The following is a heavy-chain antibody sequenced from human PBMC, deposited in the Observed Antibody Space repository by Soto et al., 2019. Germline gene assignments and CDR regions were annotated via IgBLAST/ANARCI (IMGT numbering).Heavy chain of an antibody. CDR2: IKQDGSEE. V-gene: IGHV3-7*05. Sequence: GGSLRLACAASGFTFSIYWMSWFRQAPGKGLEWVANIKQDGSEEYYVDSVRGRFTISRDNAKNSLYLQMNSLRAEDTAVYYCASLLSLFCSGGSCPKDAFDIWGQGTMVTVSS. D-gene: IGHD2-15*01. CDR1: GFTFSIYW. J-gene: IGHJ3*02. CDR3: ASLLSLFCSGGSCPKDAFDI.